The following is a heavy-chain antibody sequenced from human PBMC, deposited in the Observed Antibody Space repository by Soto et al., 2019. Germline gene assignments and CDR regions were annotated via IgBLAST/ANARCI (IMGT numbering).Heavy chain of an antibody. D-gene: IGHD3-3*01. CDR1: GGTFGNSA. CDR3: ARDGVPQSAFWSGPLGGGRFDP. V-gene: IGHV1-69*12. CDR2: IVPMFGTA. J-gene: IGHJ5*02. Sequence: QVQLVQSGAEVKKPGSSVNVSCKTSGGTFGNSAVTWVRQAPGQGLEWLGGIVPMFGTANYAQKFQGRVTITAGEWTITASMELNSLKPDDTAVYYCARDGVPQSAFWSGPLGGGRFDPWCQGTLVTVSS.